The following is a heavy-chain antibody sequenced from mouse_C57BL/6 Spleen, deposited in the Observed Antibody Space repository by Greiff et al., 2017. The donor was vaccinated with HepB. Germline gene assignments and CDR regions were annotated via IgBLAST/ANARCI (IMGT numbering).Heavy chain of an antibody. CDR2: IYPGDGDT. CDR3: ARAGVYYGSSYYSFDV. J-gene: IGHJ1*03. D-gene: IGHD1-1*01. CDR1: GFAFSSSW. V-gene: IGHV1-82*01. Sequence: QVQLQQSGPELVKPGASVKISCKASGFAFSSSWMNWVKQRPGKGLEWIGRIYPGDGDTNYTGKFKGKATLTADTASSTAYMQLSSLPSEDSAVYFCARAGVYYGSSYYSFDVWGTGTTVTVSS.